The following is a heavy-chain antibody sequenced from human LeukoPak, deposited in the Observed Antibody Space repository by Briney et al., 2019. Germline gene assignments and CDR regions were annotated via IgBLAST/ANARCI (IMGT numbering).Heavy chain of an antibody. CDR2: IHYSGST. CDR3: AREIKVALYYYYYMDV. V-gene: IGHV4-59*12. Sequence: SETLSLTCTVSGGSISSYYWSWIRQPPGKGLEWIGYIHYSGSTNYNPSLKSRVTISVDTSKNQFSLKLSSVTAADTAVYYCAREIKVALYYYYYMDVWGKGTTVTISS. CDR1: GGSISSYY. J-gene: IGHJ6*03.